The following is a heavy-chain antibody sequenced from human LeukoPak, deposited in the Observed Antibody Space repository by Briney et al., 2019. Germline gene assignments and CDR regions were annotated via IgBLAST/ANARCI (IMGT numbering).Heavy chain of an antibody. CDR3: ARVPATIYHYYMDV. J-gene: IGHJ6*03. CDR2: ISSSSTT. D-gene: IGHD2-2*01. Sequence: GGSLRLSCAASGFTLSSYSMIWVRQAPGKGLEWLSYISSSSTTSHGDAVKGRFTISRDNAKNSLHLQMNSLRAEDTAVYFCARVPATIYHYYMDVWGKGTTVTVSS. CDR1: GFTLSSYS. V-gene: IGHV3-48*04.